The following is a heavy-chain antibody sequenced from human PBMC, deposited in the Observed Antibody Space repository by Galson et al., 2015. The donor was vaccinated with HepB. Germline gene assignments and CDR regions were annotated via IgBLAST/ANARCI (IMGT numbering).Heavy chain of an antibody. CDR3: ATEGKNTDLWLVP. V-gene: IGHV1-69*13. CDR1: GGTFRTSS. Sequence: SVKVSCKASGGTFRTSSILWVRQAPGQGLEWVGGINPIFRVSNYAQRFQGRVTITADESATTAYMELTSLRSEDTAIYYCATEGKNTDLWLVPWGQGTLPIVSS. J-gene: IGHJ5*02. CDR2: INPIFRVS. D-gene: IGHD2/OR15-2a*01.